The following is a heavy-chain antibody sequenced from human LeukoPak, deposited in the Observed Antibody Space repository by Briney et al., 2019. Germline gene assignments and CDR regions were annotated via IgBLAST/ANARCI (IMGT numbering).Heavy chain of an antibody. D-gene: IGHD3-10*01. CDR3: ASHTYYLSSGSFGH. V-gene: IGHV1-8*01. CDR2: MNPGSGNT. Sequence: RASVKVSCKASGYTFTSFDINWVRQATGQGPEWMGWMNPGSGNTGYAQRFRGRVTMTSDTSISTAYLELSSLTSEHTAVYYCASHTYYLSSGSFGHWGQGTLVTVSS. CDR1: GYTFTSFD. J-gene: IGHJ4*02.